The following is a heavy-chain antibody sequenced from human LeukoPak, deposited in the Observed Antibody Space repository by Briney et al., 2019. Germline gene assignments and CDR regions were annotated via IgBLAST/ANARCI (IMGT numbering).Heavy chain of an antibody. CDR3: ARVGTSSKYYYYMDV. Sequence: GGSLRLSCAASGFTFSSYTMNWVRQAPGKGLEWVSYITSSGATIYYADSVKGRFTISRDNAKNSLYLQMNSPRAEDTAAYYCARVGTSSKYYYYMDVWGKGTTVTVSS. J-gene: IGHJ6*03. CDR2: ITSSGATI. D-gene: IGHD1-1*01. V-gene: IGHV3-48*04. CDR1: GFTFSSYT.